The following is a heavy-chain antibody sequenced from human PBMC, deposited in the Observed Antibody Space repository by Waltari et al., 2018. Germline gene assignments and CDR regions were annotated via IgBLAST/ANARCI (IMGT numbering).Heavy chain of an antibody. CDR2: IGEDGTEK. J-gene: IGHJ3*02. CDR3: TRSGGASAFDI. Sequence: EVQLVESGGGLVQPGGSLRVSCHASEFLFRNYWMSWVRQAPGKEPEWVANIGEDGTEKYYVHSVKGRFTISRDNVKNSLYLEMNSLRAEDTAMYCCTRSGGASAFDIWGQGTMVTVSS. CDR1: EFLFRNYW. V-gene: IGHV3-7*02. D-gene: IGHD1-1*01.